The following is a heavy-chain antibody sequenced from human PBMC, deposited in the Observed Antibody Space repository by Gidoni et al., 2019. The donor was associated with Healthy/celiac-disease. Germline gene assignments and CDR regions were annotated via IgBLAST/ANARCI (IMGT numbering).Heavy chain of an antibody. J-gene: IGHJ4*02. CDR2: ISWNSGSI. CDR3: AKDIFGYSYGYGFDY. V-gene: IGHV3-9*01. CDR1: GFTFDDYA. D-gene: IGHD5-18*01. Sequence: EVQLVESGGGLVQPGRSLRLSCAASGFTFDDYAMHWVRQAPGKGLEWVSGISWNSGSIGYADSVKGRFTISRDNAKNSLYLQMNSLRAEDTALYYCAKDIFGYSYGYGFDYWGQGTLVTVSS.